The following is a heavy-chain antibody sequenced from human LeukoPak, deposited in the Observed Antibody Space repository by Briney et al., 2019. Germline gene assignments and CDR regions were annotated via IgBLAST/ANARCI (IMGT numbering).Heavy chain of an antibody. V-gene: IGHV4-59*01. D-gene: IGHD3-16*01. Sequence: SETLSLTCTVSGGSISTYYWSWIRQPPGKGLEWIGYLYPSGSTNYNPSLESRVTITEDTSKNQLSLRLNSVTAADTAAYYCARAFRGGYYMDVWGKGTTVTVSS. CDR1: GGSISTYY. CDR2: LYPSGST. CDR3: ARAFRGGYYMDV. J-gene: IGHJ6*03.